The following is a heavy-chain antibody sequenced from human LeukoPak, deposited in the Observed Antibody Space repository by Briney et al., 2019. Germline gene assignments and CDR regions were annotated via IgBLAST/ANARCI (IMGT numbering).Heavy chain of an antibody. J-gene: IGHJ6*02. D-gene: IGHD2-15*01. V-gene: IGHV5-51*01. CDR1: GYSFTSYW. CDR3: ARLAVAATQVPYYYYGMDV. CDR2: IYPGDSDT. Sequence: GESLKTSCKGSGYSFTSYWIGWVRQMPGKGLEWMGIIYPGDSDTRYSPSFQGQVTISADKSISTAYLQWSSLKASDTAMYYCARLAVAATQVPYYYYGMDVWGQGTTVTVSS.